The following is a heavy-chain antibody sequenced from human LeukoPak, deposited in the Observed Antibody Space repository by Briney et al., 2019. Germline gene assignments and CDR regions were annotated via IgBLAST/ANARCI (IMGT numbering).Heavy chain of an antibody. CDR2: ISTNSGGT. V-gene: IGHV1-2*02. CDR1: GYTFTCYY. D-gene: IGHD7-27*01. J-gene: IGHJ2*01. CDR3: AIHWGPGWYFDL. Sequence: GASVKVSCKASGYTFTCYYMHWVCESPGQGLEWMGCISTNSGGTNYAYNFQGRVTMTRDTSITTAYMELSSLRSDDTAIYYCAIHWGPGWYFDLWGRGTQVTVSS.